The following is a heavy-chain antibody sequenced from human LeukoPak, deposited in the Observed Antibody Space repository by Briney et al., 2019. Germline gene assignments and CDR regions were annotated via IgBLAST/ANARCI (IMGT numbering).Heavy chain of an antibody. Sequence: PGGSLRLSCAASGFTFSSYRMNWVRQAPGKGLEWVSYISTSISTIYYADSVKGRFTISRDNAKNSLYLQMSSLRAEDTAVYYCARVYYDIRGGRNFDYWGQGTLVTVSS. V-gene: IGHV3-48*01. CDR1: GFTFSSYR. CDR3: ARVYYDIRGGRNFDY. CDR2: ISTSISTI. D-gene: IGHD3-22*01. J-gene: IGHJ4*02.